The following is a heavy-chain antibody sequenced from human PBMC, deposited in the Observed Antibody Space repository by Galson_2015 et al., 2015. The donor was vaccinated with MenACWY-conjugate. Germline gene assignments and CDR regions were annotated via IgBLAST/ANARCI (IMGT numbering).Heavy chain of an antibody. CDR2: VHHSGVT. D-gene: IGHD6-13*01. V-gene: IGHV4-4*02. CDR3: ARQQFDYLDY. J-gene: IGHJ4*02. Sequence: SEPLSLTCAVSGASIRGTNWWSWVRQAPGKGLQWIGEVHHSGVTRFNPSLKSRVTISVDESKNQVSLKLTSMTAADTAVYYCARQQFDYLDYWGQGTLVTVSS. CDR1: GASIRGTNW.